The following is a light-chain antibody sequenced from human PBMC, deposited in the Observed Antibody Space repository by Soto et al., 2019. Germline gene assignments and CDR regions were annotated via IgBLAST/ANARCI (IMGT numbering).Light chain of an antibody. Sequence: EIVLTQSPGTLSLSPGERATLSCRASQSVSSSFLAWYQQKPGQAPRLLIYGASSRATGIPDRFSGSGSGTAFTLTIRRLEPEDLAVYYCQQYDSSPLTFGGGTKVEIK. J-gene: IGKJ4*01. CDR3: QQYDSSPLT. CDR1: QSVSSSF. CDR2: GAS. V-gene: IGKV3-20*01.